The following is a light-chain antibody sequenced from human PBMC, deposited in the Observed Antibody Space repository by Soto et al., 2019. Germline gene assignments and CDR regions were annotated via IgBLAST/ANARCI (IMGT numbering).Light chain of an antibody. J-gene: IGLJ1*01. CDR3: SSYTSSSTLSYV. V-gene: IGLV2-14*01. Sequence: SVLTKPASVTGSPGESVTISCTGTSSDVGGYNYVSWYQQHPGKAPKLMIYDVSNRPSGVSNRFSGSKSGNTASLTISGLQAEDEADYYCSSYTSSSTLSYVFGTGTKVTVL. CDR2: DVS. CDR1: SSDVGGYNY.